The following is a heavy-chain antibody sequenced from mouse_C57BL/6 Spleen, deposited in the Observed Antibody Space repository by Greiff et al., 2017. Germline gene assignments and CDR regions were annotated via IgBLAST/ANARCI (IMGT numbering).Heavy chain of an antibody. D-gene: IGHD2-3*01. V-gene: IGHV1-80*01. CDR2: IYPGDGDT. Sequence: QVQLKQSGAELVKPGASVKISCKASGYAFSSYWMNWVKQRPGKGLEWIGQIYPGDGDTNYNGKFKGKATLTADKSSSTAYMQLSSLTSEDSAVYFCARLGDGYYVYFDYWGQGTTLTVSS. CDR1: GYAFSSYW. J-gene: IGHJ2*01. CDR3: ARLGDGYYVYFDY.